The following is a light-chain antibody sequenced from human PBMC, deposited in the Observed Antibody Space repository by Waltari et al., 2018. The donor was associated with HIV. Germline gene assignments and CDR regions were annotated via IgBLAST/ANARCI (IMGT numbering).Light chain of an antibody. CDR1: GSNIGTNT. CDR3: AAWDDSLNGQVV. V-gene: IGLV1-44*01. Sequence: HSVLTQPASVSATPGQRVTISCSGSGSNIGTNTVSWYQIFPGTAPKRFIFGDDLRPSGCPARVSGSKSGTSASLTISGLQSEDEATYFCAAWDDSLNGQVVFGGGTLLTVL. CDR2: GDD. J-gene: IGLJ2*01.